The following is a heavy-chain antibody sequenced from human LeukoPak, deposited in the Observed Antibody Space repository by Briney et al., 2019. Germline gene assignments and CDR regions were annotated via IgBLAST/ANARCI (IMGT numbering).Heavy chain of an antibody. D-gene: IGHD3-10*01. Sequence: PGGSLRLSWAASGFSFSSYWMHWVRQAPGKGLVWVSRINTDGSSTSYADSVKGRFTISRDNAKNTLYLQMNSLRAEDTAVYYCARTVPGYFFDYWGQGTLVTVSS. J-gene: IGHJ4*02. V-gene: IGHV3-74*01. CDR2: INTDGSST. CDR1: GFSFSSYW. CDR3: ARTVPGYFFDY.